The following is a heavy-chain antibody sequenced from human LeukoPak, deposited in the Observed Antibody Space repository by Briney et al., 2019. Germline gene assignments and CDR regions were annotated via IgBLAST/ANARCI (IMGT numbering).Heavy chain of an antibody. J-gene: IGHJ4*02. V-gene: IGHV4-4*02. CDR2: IYHSGST. D-gene: IGHD1-14*01. CDR3: ARDSITGTYRFDS. CDR1: GGSISSSHW. Sequence: PSETLSLTCTVSGGSISSSHWWSWVRQPPGKGLEYIGEIYHSGSTNYNPSLKSRVTISVDKSKNQFSLKLSSVTAADTAVYYCARDSITGTYRFDSWGQGTLVTVSS.